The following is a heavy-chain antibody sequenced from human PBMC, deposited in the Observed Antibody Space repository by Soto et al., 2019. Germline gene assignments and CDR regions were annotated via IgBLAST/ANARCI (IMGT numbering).Heavy chain of an antibody. CDR1: GFTFSSYD. V-gene: IGHV3-13*04. J-gene: IGHJ4*02. CDR2: IGTAGDT. D-gene: IGHD4-17*01. Sequence: EVQLVESGGGLVQPRGSLRLSCAASGFTFSSYDMHWVRQATGKGLEWVSAIGTAGDTYYPGSVKGRFTISRENAKNSLYLQMNSLRAGDTAVYYCARESDYGDYDYWGQGTLVTVSS. CDR3: ARESDYGDYDY.